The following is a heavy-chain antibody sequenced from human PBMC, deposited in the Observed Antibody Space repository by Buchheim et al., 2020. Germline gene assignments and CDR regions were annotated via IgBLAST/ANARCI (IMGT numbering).Heavy chain of an antibody. CDR3: ATDPHYPSGSY. CDR1: GFPLGGYE. CDR2: ISASGGRT. Sequence: EVFLVESGGHLVQPGGSLRLSCAASGFPLGGYEMNWVRQSPGKGLECIAYISASGGRTYYVDSVRGRFTIYREHAKTSLYLQMSSLRVEDAAGYYCATDPHYPSGSYWGRGTL. D-gene: IGHD3-10*01. V-gene: IGHV3-48*03. J-gene: IGHJ1*01.